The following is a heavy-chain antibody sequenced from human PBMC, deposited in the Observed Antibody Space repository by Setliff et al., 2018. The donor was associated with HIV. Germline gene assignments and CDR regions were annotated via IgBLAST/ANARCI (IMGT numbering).Heavy chain of an antibody. CDR3: ARPVSKYFYGMDV. J-gene: IGHJ6*02. V-gene: IGHV4-38-2*01. CDR1: GYSISSGYY. CDR2: IYHTGST. Sequence: SETLSLTCDVSGYSISSGYYWGWIRQSPGKGLEWIATIYHTGSTYYNPSLKSRVTISVDPSNNQLSLSLSSVTAADTAVYYCARPVSKYFYGMDVWGLGTTVTVSS.